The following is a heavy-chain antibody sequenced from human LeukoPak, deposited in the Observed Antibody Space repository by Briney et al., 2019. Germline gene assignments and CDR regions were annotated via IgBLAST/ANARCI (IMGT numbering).Heavy chain of an antibody. Sequence: GASVKVSCKASGYTFTSYDINWVRRATGQGLEWMGWMNPNSGNTGYAQKFQGRVTITRNTSISTAYMELSSLRSEDTAVYYCARGAGYCSTTSCSLGYWGQGTLVTVSS. D-gene: IGHD2-2*01. CDR1: GYTFTSYD. CDR3: ARGAGYCSTTSCSLGY. J-gene: IGHJ4*02. CDR2: MNPNSGNT. V-gene: IGHV1-8*03.